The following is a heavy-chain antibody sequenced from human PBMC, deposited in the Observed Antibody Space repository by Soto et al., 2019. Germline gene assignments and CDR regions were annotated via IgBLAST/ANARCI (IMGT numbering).Heavy chain of an antibody. CDR3: ARSPFTYYFDY. V-gene: IGHV4-59*08. J-gene: IGHJ4*02. D-gene: IGHD3-16*01. CDR2: FYYTGIT. Sequence: SGTLSLTCTVSGGSISNYYWSWIRQPPGKGLEWIGYFYYTGITNYNPSLKSRVTMSVDTSKNQFSLKLSSVTAADTAVYYCARSPFTYYFDYWAQGTLVNVSS. CDR1: GGSISNYY.